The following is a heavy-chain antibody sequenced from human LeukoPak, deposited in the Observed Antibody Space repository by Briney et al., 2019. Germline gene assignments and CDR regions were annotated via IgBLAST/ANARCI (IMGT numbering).Heavy chain of an antibody. D-gene: IGHD6-19*01. J-gene: IGHJ4*02. CDR3: ARGYSSGWYAGPTFDY. CDR2: ISSSGSTI. CDR1: GFTFSSYE. Sequence: GGSPRLSCAASGFTFSSYEMNWVRQAPGKGLEWVSYISSSGSTIYYADSVKGRFTISRDNAKNSLYLQMNSLRAEDTAVYYCARGYSSGWYAGPTFDYWGQGTLVTVSS. V-gene: IGHV3-48*03.